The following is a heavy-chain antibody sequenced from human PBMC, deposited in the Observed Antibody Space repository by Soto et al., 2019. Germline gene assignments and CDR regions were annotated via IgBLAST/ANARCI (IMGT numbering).Heavy chain of an antibody. CDR3: ARDPRPRKRPYYYYGMDV. J-gene: IGHJ6*02. Sequence: SVKVSCKASGGTFSSYAISWVRQAPGQGLEWMGGIIPIFGTANYAQKFQGRVTITADESTSTAYMELSSLRSEDTAVYYCARDPRPRKRPYYYYGMDVWGQGTTVTVS. CDR1: GGTFSSYA. V-gene: IGHV1-69*13. CDR2: IIPIFGTA.